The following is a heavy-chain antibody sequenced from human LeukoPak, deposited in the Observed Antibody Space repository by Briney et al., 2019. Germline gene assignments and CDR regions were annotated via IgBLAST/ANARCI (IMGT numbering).Heavy chain of an antibody. J-gene: IGHJ6*02. CDR3: SGVYYYYGMDV. D-gene: IGHD1-26*01. CDR2: INHSGST. Sequence: SETLSLTCAVYGGSFSGYYWSWIRQPPGKGLEWIGEINHSGSTNYNPSLKSRVTISVDTSKNQFSLKLSSVTAADTAVCYCSGVYYYYGMDVWGQGTTVTVSS. CDR1: GGSFSGYY. V-gene: IGHV4-34*01.